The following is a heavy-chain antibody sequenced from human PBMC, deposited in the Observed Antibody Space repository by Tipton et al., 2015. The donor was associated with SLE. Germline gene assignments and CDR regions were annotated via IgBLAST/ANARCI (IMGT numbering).Heavy chain of an antibody. Sequence: LSLTCAASGFTFSSYSMNWVRQAPGKGLEWVSSISSSSSYIYYADSVKGRFTISRDNAKNSLYLQMNSLRAEDTAVYYCARGSPFDYWGQGTLVTVSS. CDR2: ISSSSSYI. V-gene: IGHV3-21*01. J-gene: IGHJ4*02. CDR3: ARGSPFDY. CDR1: GFTFSSYS.